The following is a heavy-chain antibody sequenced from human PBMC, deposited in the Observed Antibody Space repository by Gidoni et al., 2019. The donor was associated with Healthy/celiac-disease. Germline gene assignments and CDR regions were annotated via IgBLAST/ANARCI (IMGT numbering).Heavy chain of an antibody. Sequence: QVQLVQSGAEVKQPGASVTVSCKASGYTFTGYYMHWVRQAPGQGLEWMGWINPNSGGTNYAQKFQGWVTMTRDTSISTAYMELSRLRSDDTAVYYCARGYSYGYRGPYGMDVWGQGTTVTVSS. V-gene: IGHV1-2*04. CDR2: INPNSGGT. CDR1: GYTFTGYY. J-gene: IGHJ6*02. D-gene: IGHD5-18*01. CDR3: ARGYSYGYRGPYGMDV.